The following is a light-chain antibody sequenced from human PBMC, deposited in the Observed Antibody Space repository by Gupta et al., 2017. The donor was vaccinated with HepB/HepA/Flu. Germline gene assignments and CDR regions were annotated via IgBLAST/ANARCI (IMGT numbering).Light chain of an antibody. Sequence: DIPLTQSPSFLSASVGDRVTITCRASQDISSYLAWYQQKPGKAPTLLIYGASNWQSGVQSRFSGSGSGTEFTLTISSRQPEDFAVYYCQERYSCPLTFGRGTKVEIK. J-gene: IGKJ4*01. V-gene: IGKV1-9*01. CDR1: QDISSY. CDR3: QERYSCPLT. CDR2: GAS.